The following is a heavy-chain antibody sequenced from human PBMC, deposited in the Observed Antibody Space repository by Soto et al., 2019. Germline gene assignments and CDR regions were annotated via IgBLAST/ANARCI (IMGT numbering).Heavy chain of an antibody. D-gene: IGHD1-7*01. J-gene: IGHJ5*02. V-gene: IGHV3-30-3*01. Sequence: QVQLVESGGCVVQPGRSLRLSCAASGFTFSSYAMHWVRQAPGKGLEWVAVISYDGSNKYYADSVKGRFTISRDNSKNTLYLQMNSLRAEDTAVYYCARDSAGTTWFDPWGQGTLVTVSS. CDR2: ISYDGSNK. CDR1: GFTFSSYA. CDR3: ARDSAGTTWFDP.